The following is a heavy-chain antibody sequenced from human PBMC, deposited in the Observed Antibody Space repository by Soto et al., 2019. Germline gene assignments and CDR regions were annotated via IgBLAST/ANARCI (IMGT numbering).Heavy chain of an antibody. CDR1: GVSITSGGYY. V-gene: IGHV4-31*03. Sequence: QVQLQESGPGLVKPSQTLSLTCTVSGVSITSGGYYWSWIRQHPGKGLEWIGFIYYSGSTYYNPSLRSRVTISGDTSKNHFSLKLTSVTAADTAVYYCARVPHEHHHLRFLEWSRVPYYFDYWGQGTLVTVSS. J-gene: IGHJ4*02. CDR2: IYYSGST. D-gene: IGHD3-3*01. CDR3: ARVPHEHHHLRFLEWSRVPYYFDY.